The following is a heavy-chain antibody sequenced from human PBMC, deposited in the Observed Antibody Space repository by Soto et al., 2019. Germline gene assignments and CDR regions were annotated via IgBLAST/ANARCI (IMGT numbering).Heavy chain of an antibody. Sequence: SETLSLTCTVSGGSISSGGYYWSWIRQHPGKGLEWIGYIYYSGSTYYSPSLKSRVTISVDTSKNQFSLKLSSVTAADTAVYYCARDVGLQHDTGYYDFSSAKNNWFDSWGQGTLVTVSS. CDR3: ARDVGLQHDTGYYDFSSAKNNWFDS. CDR1: GGSISSGGYY. J-gene: IGHJ5*01. V-gene: IGHV4-31*03. CDR2: IYYSGST. D-gene: IGHD3-3*01.